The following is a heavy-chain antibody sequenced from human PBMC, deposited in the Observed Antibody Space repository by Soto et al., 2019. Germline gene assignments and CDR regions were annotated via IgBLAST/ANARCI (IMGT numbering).Heavy chain of an antibody. CDR2: ISSSSSYI. CDR1: GFTFSSYS. CDR3: ARGDRPGLFDY. D-gene: IGHD6-6*01. V-gene: IGHV3-21*01. J-gene: IGHJ4*02. Sequence: GGSLRLSCAASGFTFSSYSMNWVRQAPGKGLEWVSSISSSSSYIYYADSVKGRFTISRDNAKNSLYLQMNSLRAEDTAVYYCARGDRPGLFDYWGQGTLVTAPQ.